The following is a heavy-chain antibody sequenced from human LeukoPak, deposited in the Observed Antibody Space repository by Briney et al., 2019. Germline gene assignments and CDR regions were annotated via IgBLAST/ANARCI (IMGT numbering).Heavy chain of an antibody. V-gene: IGHV1-18*01. D-gene: IGHD3-9*01. CDR2: INAYNGNT. CDR3: ARQESHFDWLLGNDVPFDY. J-gene: IGHJ4*02. Sequence: ASVKVSCKASGYTFTSYGISWVRQAPGQGLEWMGWINAYNGNTNYAQKLQGRVTVTTDTSTSTAYMELRSLRSDDTAVYYCARQESHFDWLLGNDVPFDYWGQGTLVTVSS. CDR1: GYTFTSYG.